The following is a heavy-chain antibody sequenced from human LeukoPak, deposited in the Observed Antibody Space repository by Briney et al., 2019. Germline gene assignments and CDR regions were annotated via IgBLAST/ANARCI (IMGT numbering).Heavy chain of an antibody. Sequence: GGSLRLSCAASGFTFSSYAMNWVRQAPGKGLEWVSAISGSGGSTYYADSVKGRFTISRDNSKNTLYLQMNSLRAEDTAVYYCAKDRGHIVEATFFDYWGQGTLVTVSS. D-gene: IGHD1-26*01. CDR1: GFTFSSYA. J-gene: IGHJ4*02. CDR2: ISGSGGST. CDR3: AKDRGHIVEATFFDY. V-gene: IGHV3-23*01.